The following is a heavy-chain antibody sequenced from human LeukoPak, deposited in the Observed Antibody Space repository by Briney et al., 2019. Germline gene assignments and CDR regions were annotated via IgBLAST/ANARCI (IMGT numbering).Heavy chain of an antibody. CDR3: ARSTGPSVVAAKAFFDY. CDR2: IYHSGST. J-gene: IGHJ4*02. CDR1: GYSISSGYY. D-gene: IGHD2-15*01. Sequence: PSETLSLTCAVSGYSISSGYYGGWIRQPPGKGLEWIGSIYHSGSTYYNPSLKSRVTISVDTSKNQFSLKLSSVTAADTAVYYCARSTGPSVVAAKAFFDYWGQGTLVTVSS. V-gene: IGHV4-38-2*01.